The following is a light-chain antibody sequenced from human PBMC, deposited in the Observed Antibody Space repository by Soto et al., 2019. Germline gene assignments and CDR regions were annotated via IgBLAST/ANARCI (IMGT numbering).Light chain of an antibody. CDR1: LGIIDY. Sequence: DIEMTQSPSSLSASVGDRVTITCRASLGIIDYLAWYQQKPGKVPKLLIYAASTLQTGVPSRFSGSGSRTDFTLTISNLQPEDVATYYCQKYTSAPLTFGGGTKVEIK. J-gene: IGKJ4*01. V-gene: IGKV1-27*01. CDR3: QKYTSAPLT. CDR2: AAS.